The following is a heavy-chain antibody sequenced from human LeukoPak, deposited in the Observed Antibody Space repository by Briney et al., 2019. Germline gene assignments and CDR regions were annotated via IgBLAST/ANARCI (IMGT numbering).Heavy chain of an antibody. CDR3: ARVAEIAANEDWFDT. V-gene: IGHV4-4*07. Sequence: SETLSLTCRVSGDSLSSSFWTWIRQPAGRRLEWIGRVFDNTTTQYNPYLESRVTMWIHTSRNQFSLNLRSLTAADTALYYCARVAEIAANEDWFDTCGQGILVTVSS. D-gene: IGHD2-21*01. CDR1: GDSLSSSF. J-gene: IGHJ5*02. CDR2: VFDNTTT.